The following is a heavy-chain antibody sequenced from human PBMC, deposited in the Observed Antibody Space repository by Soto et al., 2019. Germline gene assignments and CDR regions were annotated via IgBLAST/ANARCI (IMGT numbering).Heavy chain of an antibody. V-gene: IGHV3-21*01. Sequence: PGGSLRLSCAASGFTFSSYSMNWVRQAPGKGLEWVSSISSSSSYIYYADSVKGRFTISRDNAKNSLYLQMNSLRAEDTAVYYCASLHSGSSYHYYYYGMDVWGQGTTVTVSS. CDR3: ASLHSGSSYHYYYYGMDV. CDR2: ISSSSSYI. CDR1: GFTFSSYS. D-gene: IGHD6-6*01. J-gene: IGHJ6*02.